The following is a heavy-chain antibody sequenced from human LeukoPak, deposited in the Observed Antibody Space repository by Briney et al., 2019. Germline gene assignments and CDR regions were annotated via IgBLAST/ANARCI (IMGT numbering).Heavy chain of an antibody. J-gene: IGHJ4*02. Sequence: GGSLRLSCAASGFTFSSYAMSWVRLAPGKGLEWVSVLSGSGDSTYYADSVKGRFTISRDNSKNTLYLQMNSLRDEDTAVYYCARAKVVTTSDYWGQGTLVTVSS. CDR3: ARAKVVTTSDY. CDR1: GFTFSSYA. CDR2: LSGSGDST. V-gene: IGHV3-23*01. D-gene: IGHD3-22*01.